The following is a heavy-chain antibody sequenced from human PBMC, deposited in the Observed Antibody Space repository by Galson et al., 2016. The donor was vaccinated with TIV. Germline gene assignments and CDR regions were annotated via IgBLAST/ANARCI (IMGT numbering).Heavy chain of an antibody. V-gene: IGHV3-53*01. Sequence: SLRLSCAVSGFTVNAYHMSWVHQAPGKGLEWVSVIYSGGDTYYSDSVKGRFTISRDNSKNTVHLQMNSLRVEDTAVYYCARKDSSVHGDLRGAFDVWGQGTKVIVSS. CDR1: GFTVNAYH. CDR2: IYSGGDT. CDR3: ARKDSSVHGDLRGAFDV. D-gene: IGHD4-17*01. J-gene: IGHJ3*01.